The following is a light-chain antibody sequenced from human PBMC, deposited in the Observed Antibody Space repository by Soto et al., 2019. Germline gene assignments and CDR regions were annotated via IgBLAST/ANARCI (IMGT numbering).Light chain of an antibody. Sequence: EIVLTQSPGTLSLSPGERATLSCRASQSVSSSYLAWYQQKPGQAPRLLIYGASSRATGIPDRFSGSGSGTDFTLTIRILEPEDFAVYYFQQYGSSPPWTFGQWTKVKVK. V-gene: IGKV3-20*01. CDR2: GAS. CDR1: QSVSSSY. J-gene: IGKJ1*01. CDR3: QQYGSSPPWT.